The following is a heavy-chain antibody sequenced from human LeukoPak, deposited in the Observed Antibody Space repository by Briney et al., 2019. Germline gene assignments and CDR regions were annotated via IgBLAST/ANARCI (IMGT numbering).Heavy chain of an antibody. CDR3: ARLPTYYYDSSGLLPDY. J-gene: IGHJ4*02. CDR2: ISAYNGNT. CDR1: GYTFTSYG. D-gene: IGHD3-22*01. V-gene: IGHV1-18*01. Sequence: GASVKVSCKASGYTFTSYGISWVRQAPGQGLEWMGWISAYNGNTNYAQKLQGRVTMTTDTSTSTAYMELRSLRSDDTAVYYCARLPTYYYDSSGLLPDYWGQGTLVTVSS.